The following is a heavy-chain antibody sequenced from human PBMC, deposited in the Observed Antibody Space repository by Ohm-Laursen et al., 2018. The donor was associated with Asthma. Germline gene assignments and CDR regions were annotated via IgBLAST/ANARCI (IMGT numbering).Heavy chain of an antibody. CDR2: ISSDGSNK. D-gene: IGHD2-2*01. V-gene: IGHV3-30*03. Sequence: SLRLSCAASGFTFSDYGMHWVRQAPGKGLEWVAIISSDGSNKFHAESVKGRITPSRDNSKNTLYLEMNSLRAEDTTVYYCARRSKICYDTSHCFFDYWGQGTLVTVSS. CDR3: ARRSKICYDTSHCFFDY. CDR1: GFTFSDYG. J-gene: IGHJ4*02.